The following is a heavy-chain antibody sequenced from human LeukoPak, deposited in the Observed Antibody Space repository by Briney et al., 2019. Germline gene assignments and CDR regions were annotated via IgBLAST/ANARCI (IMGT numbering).Heavy chain of an antibody. CDR3: ARWHDSGRYFDY. J-gene: IGHJ4*02. CDR1: GGSLSNYC. V-gene: IGHV4-59*01. Sequence: SETLSLTCTVSGGSLSNYCWNWMRQSPGKGLEWIGYTCDSANTYYNPSLKGRVTISVDMSKNQFSLKLTSATAADTALYYCARWHDSGRYFDYWGRGTSVTVSS. CDR2: TCDSANT. D-gene: IGHD6-19*01.